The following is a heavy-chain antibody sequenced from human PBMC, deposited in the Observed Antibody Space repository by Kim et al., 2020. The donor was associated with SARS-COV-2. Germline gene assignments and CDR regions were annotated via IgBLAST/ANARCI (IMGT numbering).Heavy chain of an antibody. Sequence: SETLSLTCTVSGGSISSSSYYWGWIRQPPGKGLEWIGSIYYSGSTYYNPSLKSRVTISVDTSKNQFSLKLSSVTAADTAVYYCARHVGPDKYDFWSGRSYHYYYYYGMDVWGQGTTVTVSS. CDR1: GGSISSSSYY. V-gene: IGHV4-39*01. D-gene: IGHD3-3*01. CDR2: IYYSGST. CDR3: ARHVGPDKYDFWSGRSYHYYYYYGMDV. J-gene: IGHJ6*02.